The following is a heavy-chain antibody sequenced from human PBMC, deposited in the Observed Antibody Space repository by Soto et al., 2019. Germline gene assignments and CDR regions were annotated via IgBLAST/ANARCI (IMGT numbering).Heavy chain of an antibody. CDR2: IIPIFGTA. D-gene: IGHD5-18*01. Sequence: ASVKVSCKASGGTFSSYAISWVRQAPGQGLEWMGGIIPIFGTANYAQKFQGRVTITADESTSTAYMELSSLRPEDTGVYYCARDGRGYSYGHEALYYYHCMDGWGQGSTVTVSS. J-gene: IGHJ6*02. V-gene: IGHV1-69*13. CDR3: ARDGRGYSYGHEALYYYHCMDG. CDR1: GGTFSSYA.